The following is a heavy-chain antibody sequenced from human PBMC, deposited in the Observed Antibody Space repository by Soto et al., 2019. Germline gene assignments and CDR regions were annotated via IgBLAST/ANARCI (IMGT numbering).Heavy chain of an antibody. J-gene: IGHJ6*02. Sequence: EVQLLESGGGLLQPGGSLRLSCAASGFTFSSYTMSWVRQAPGKGLEWVSTISGSGRSTYYADSVKGRFTISRDISKNTLYLQMNSLRAGDTAVYYCAKSGGRDSSGYYYERLHQYYAMDVWGQGTTVTVSS. CDR1: GFTFSSYT. D-gene: IGHD3-22*01. CDR3: AKSGGRDSSGYYYERLHQYYAMDV. V-gene: IGHV3-23*01. CDR2: ISGSGRST.